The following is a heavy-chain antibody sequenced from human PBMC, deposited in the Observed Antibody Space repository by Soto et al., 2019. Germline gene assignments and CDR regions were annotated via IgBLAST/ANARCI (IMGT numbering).Heavy chain of an antibody. CDR2: IHPSGGST. Sequence: PGGSLRLSCASAGFMFISYGMSWVRQAPGKGLQWVATIHPSGGSTHYAESVRGRFTISRDNSRDTLYLQMNSLRAEDTAVYYCAKDPSTGPPDCWGQGALVTVS. V-gene: IGHV3-23*01. D-gene: IGHD3-9*01. CDR1: GFMFISYG. J-gene: IGHJ4*02. CDR3: AKDPSTGPPDC.